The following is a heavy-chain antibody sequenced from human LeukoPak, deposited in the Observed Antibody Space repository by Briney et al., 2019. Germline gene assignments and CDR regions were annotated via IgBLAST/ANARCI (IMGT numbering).Heavy chain of an antibody. CDR2: IIPIFGTA. Sequence: SVKVSCKASGGTFISYAISWVRQAPGQGLEWMGGIIPIFGTANYAQKFQGRVTITADESTSTAYMELSSLRSEDTAVYYCARENPLVEGFDYWGQGTLVTVSS. D-gene: IGHD6-13*01. V-gene: IGHV1-69*13. CDR1: GGTFISYA. CDR3: ARENPLVEGFDY. J-gene: IGHJ4*02.